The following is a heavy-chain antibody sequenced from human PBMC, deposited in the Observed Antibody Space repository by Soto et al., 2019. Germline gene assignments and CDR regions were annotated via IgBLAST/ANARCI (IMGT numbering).Heavy chain of an antibody. CDR3: ASSYCTNGVCYTHWFDP. V-gene: IGHV1-3*01. J-gene: IGHJ5*02. Sequence: GASVKVSCKASGYTFTSYAMHWVRQAPGQRLEWMGWINAGNGNTKYSQKFQGRVTITRDTSASTAYTELSSLRSEDTAVYYCASSYCTNGVCYTHWFDPWGQGTLVTVSS. CDR2: INAGNGNT. CDR1: GYTFTSYA. D-gene: IGHD2-8*01.